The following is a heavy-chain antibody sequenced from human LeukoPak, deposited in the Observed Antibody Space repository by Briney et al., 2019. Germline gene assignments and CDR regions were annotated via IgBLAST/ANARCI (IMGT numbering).Heavy chain of an antibody. CDR3: ASKGSGYSYGDSDY. J-gene: IGHJ4*02. Sequence: PGGSLRLSCAASGFTFSSYSMNWVRQAPGKGLEWVSSISSSSSHIYYADSVKGRFTISRDNAKNSLYLQMNSLRAEDAAVYYCASKGSGYSYGDSDYWGQGTLVTVSS. D-gene: IGHD5-18*01. CDR2: ISSSSSHI. CDR1: GFTFSSYS. V-gene: IGHV3-21*01.